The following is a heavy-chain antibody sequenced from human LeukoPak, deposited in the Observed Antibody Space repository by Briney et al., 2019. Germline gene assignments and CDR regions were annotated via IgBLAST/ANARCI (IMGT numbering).Heavy chain of an antibody. CDR3: AKVPAGIAAAGTPFDY. J-gene: IGHJ4*02. CDR2: ISGSGGST. Sequence: GGSLRLSCAASGFTFSSYAMSWVRQAPGKGLEWVSAISGSGGSTYYADSVKGRFTISRDNSKNTLYLQMNSLRAEDTAVYYCAKVPAGIAAAGTPFDYWGQGTLVTVSS. D-gene: IGHD6-13*01. CDR1: GFTFSSYA. V-gene: IGHV3-23*01.